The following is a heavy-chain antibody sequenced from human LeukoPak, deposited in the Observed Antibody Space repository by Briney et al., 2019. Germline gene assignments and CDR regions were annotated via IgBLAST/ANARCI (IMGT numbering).Heavy chain of an antibody. CDR3: ARGDDFWIA. D-gene: IGHD3-3*01. CDR2: ISYDGSNK. V-gene: IGHV3-30*04. CDR1: GFTFSSYA. Sequence: KAGGSLRLSCAASGFTFSSYAMHWVRQAPGKGLEWVAVISYDGSNKYYADSVKGRFTISRDNSKNTLYLQMNSLRAEDTAVYYCARGDDFWIAWGQGTLVTVSS. J-gene: IGHJ5*02.